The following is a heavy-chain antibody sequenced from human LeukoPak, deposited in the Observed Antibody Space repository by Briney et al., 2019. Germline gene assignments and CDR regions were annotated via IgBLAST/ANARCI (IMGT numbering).Heavy chain of an antibody. CDR2: MSYDGSNK. Sequence: GRSLRLSCAASGFTFSSYGMHWVRQAPGKGLEWVAVMSYDGSNKYYADSVKGRFTISRDNSKNTLYLQMNSLRAEDTAVYYCAKDPHTAPRYFDYWGQGTLVTVSP. V-gene: IGHV3-30*18. J-gene: IGHJ4*02. CDR3: AKDPHTAPRYFDY. CDR1: GFTFSSYG. D-gene: IGHD5-18*01.